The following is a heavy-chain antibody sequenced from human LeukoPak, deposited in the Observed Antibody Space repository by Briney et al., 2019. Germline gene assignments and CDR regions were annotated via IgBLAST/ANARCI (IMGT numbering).Heavy chain of an antibody. V-gene: IGHV3-7*01. Sequence: PGGSLRLSCAASGFTFSSYWLSCVRQAPGKGLEWVANIKQDGSEKYYVDSVKGRFTISRDNAKNSLYLQMNSLRAEDTAVYYCARDLSGVTGYTYGRGIDYWGQGTLVTVSS. J-gene: IGHJ4*02. CDR1: GFTFSSYW. CDR3: ARDLSGVTGYTYGRGIDY. CDR2: IKQDGSEK. D-gene: IGHD5-18*01.